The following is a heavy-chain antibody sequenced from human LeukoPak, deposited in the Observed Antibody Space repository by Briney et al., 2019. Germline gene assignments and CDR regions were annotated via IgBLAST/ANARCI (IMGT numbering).Heavy chain of an antibody. D-gene: IGHD3-22*01. J-gene: IGHJ2*01. V-gene: IGHV1-69*13. CDR1: GGTFISYA. Sequence: GASVKVSCKASGGTFISYAISWVRQAPGQGLEWMGGIIPIFGTANYAQKFQGRVTITADESTSTAYMELSSLRSEDTAVYYCATGRNYYDSSGSYFDLWGRGTLVTVSS. CDR3: ATGRNYYDSSGSYFDL. CDR2: IIPIFGTA.